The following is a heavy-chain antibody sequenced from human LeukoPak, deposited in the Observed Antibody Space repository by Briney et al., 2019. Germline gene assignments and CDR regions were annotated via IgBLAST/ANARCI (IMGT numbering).Heavy chain of an antibody. D-gene: IGHD3-10*01. CDR1: GYTFTGYY. CDR3: ARNFFREFGVEAFDI. Sequence: GASVKVSCKASGYTFTGYYMHWVRQAPGQGLEWMGWINPNSGGTNYAQKFQGRVTMTRDTSISTAYMELSRLRSDDTAVYYCARNFFREFGVEAFDIWGQGTMVTVSS. V-gene: IGHV1-2*02. J-gene: IGHJ3*02. CDR2: INPNSGGT.